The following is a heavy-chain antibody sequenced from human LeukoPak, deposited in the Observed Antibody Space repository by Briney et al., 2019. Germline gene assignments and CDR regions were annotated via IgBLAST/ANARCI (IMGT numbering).Heavy chain of an antibody. CDR3: ARVCSGWYCY. D-gene: IGHD6-19*01. Sequence: SETLSLTCTVSGGSISSYYWSWIRHPPGKGLEWIGYIYYSGSTNYNPSLKSRVTISVDTSKNQFSLKLSSVTAADTAVYYCARVCSGWYCYWGQGTLVTVSS. V-gene: IGHV4-59*01. J-gene: IGHJ4*02. CDR1: GGSISSYY. CDR2: IYYSGST.